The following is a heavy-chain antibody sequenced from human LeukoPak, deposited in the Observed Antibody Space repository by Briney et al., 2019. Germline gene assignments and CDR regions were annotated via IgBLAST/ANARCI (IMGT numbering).Heavy chain of an antibody. CDR1: GFTFDDYT. Sequence: QPGGSLRLSCAASGFTFDDYTMHWVRHAPGKGLEWVSLISWDGGSTHYADSVKGRFTISRDNSKNSLYLQMNSLRTEDTALYYCAKNRGLGYGSGSYPSEYYFDYWGQGTLVTVSS. V-gene: IGHV3-43*01. CDR3: AKNRGLGYGSGSYPSEYYFDY. D-gene: IGHD3-10*01. CDR2: ISWDGGST. J-gene: IGHJ4*02.